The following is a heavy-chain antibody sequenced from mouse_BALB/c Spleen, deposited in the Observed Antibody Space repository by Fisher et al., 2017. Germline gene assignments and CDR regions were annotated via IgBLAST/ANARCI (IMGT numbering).Heavy chain of an antibody. V-gene: IGHV14-2*02. D-gene: IGHD1-1*01. CDR3: ARRTLYYYGSSSMDY. J-gene: IGHJ4*01. Sequence: KFKGKATITADTSSNTAYLQLSSLTSEDTAVYYCARRTLYYYGSSSMDYWGQGTSVTVSS.